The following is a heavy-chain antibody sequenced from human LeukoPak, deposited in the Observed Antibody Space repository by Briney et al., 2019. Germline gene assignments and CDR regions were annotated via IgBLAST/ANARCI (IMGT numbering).Heavy chain of an antibody. CDR1: GFTFRSYG. D-gene: IGHD3-22*01. CDR2: ISYDGNNK. J-gene: IGHJ4*02. Sequence: QPGGSLRLSCAASGFTFRSYGMHWVRQAPGKGLEWVALISYDGNNKYYADSVKGRFTISRDNSKNTLYLQMNSLRAEDTAVYYCAKGGSYYDSRLDYWGQGTLVTVSS. V-gene: IGHV3-30*18. CDR3: AKGGSYYDSRLDY.